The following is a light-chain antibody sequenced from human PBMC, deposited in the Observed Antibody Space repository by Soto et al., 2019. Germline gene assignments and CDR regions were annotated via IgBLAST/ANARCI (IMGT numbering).Light chain of an antibody. Sequence: EVVLTQSPGALSLSPGERATLSCRAGHSFDSSYFAWYQQRPGQAPRLLIYETSSRATGIPDRFSGSGSGTDFTLTVSRLEPEDFAVYFCQQYGSYPLTFGGGTKVEIK. J-gene: IGKJ4*01. CDR3: QQYGSYPLT. V-gene: IGKV3-20*01. CDR2: ETS. CDR1: HSFDSSY.